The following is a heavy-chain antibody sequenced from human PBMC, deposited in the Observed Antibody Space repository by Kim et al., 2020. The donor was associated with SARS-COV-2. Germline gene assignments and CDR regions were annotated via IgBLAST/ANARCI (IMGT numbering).Heavy chain of an antibody. V-gene: IGHV3-23*01. D-gene: IGHD2-2*01. CDR2: ISGSGGST. J-gene: IGHJ5*02. CDR1: GFTFSSYA. CDR3: AKISAPIIVVVPAAHPYNWFDP. Sequence: GGSLRLSCAASGFTFSSYAMSWVRQAPGKGLEWVSAISGSGGSTYYADSVKGRFTISRDNSKNTLYLQMNSLRAEDTAVYYCAKISAPIIVVVPAAHPYNWFDPWGQGTLVTVSS.